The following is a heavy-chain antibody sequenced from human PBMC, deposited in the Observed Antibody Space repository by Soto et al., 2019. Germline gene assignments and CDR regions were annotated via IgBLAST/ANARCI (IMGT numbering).Heavy chain of an antibody. V-gene: IGHV3-48*02. Sequence: GGSLRLSCAASGFTFSSYSMNWVRQAPGKGLEWVSYISSSSSTIYYVDSVKGRFTISRDNAKNTLYLQMNSLRDEDTAAYYCARVAYSSSTTGSWFDPWGQGTLVTVSS. CDR2: ISSSSSTI. CDR3: ARVAYSSSTTGSWFDP. CDR1: GFTFSSYS. J-gene: IGHJ5*02. D-gene: IGHD6-6*01.